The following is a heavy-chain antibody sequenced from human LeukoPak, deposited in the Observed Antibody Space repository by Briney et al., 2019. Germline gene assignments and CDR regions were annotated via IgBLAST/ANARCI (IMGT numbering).Heavy chain of an antibody. Sequence: GGSLRLSCAASGFTFSSYAMSWVRQAPGKGLDWVSAISGSGGSSYYADSVKGRFTISRDNSKNTLYLQMNSLRAEDTAVYYCAKDRIAARPGPYYFDYWGQGTLVTVSS. J-gene: IGHJ4*02. CDR1: GFTFSSYA. D-gene: IGHD6-6*01. CDR2: ISGSGGSS. V-gene: IGHV3-23*01. CDR3: AKDRIAARPGPYYFDY.